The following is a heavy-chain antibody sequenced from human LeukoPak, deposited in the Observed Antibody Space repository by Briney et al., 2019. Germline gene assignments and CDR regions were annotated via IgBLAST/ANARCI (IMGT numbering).Heavy chain of an antibody. V-gene: IGHV3-7*01. CDR2: IKQDGSAK. D-gene: IGHD4-17*01. J-gene: IGHJ4*02. CDR1: GFTFSTYW. CDR3: ARASGDPPFDY. Sequence: GGSLRLSCAASGFTFSTYWMSWVRQAPGKGLEWVANIKQDGSAKHYVDSVKGRFTISRDNAKNSLYLQMNSLRAEDTAVYYCARASGDPPFDYWGQGTLVTVSS.